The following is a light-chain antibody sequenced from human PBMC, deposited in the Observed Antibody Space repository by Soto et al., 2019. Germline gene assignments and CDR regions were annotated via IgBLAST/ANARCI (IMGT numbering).Light chain of an antibody. V-gene: IGLV4-69*01. CDR3: QTWGTGIYV. CDR2: LNSDGTH. Sequence: QSVLTQSPSASASLGASVKLTCTLSSGHSSYAIAWHQQQPEKGPRHLMKLNSDGTHSKGDGIPDRFSGSSSGAERYLTISRLQSEDEAAYYCQTWGTGIYVFGGGTQLTVL. J-gene: IGLJ7*01. CDR1: SGHSSYA.